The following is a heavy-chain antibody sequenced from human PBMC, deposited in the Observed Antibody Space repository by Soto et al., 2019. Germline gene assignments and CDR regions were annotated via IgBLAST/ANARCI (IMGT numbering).Heavy chain of an antibody. J-gene: IGHJ5*02. V-gene: IGHV3-9*01. CDR1: GFTFDDYA. Sequence: EVQLVESGGGLVQPGRSLRLSCAASGFTFDDYAMHWVRQVPGKGLEWISGISWDSGTLGYADSVKGRFIISRDDAKKSLFLQMNSLRGEDKALYYCAQGRYPTMARPLDQWGQGTLVTVSS. CDR3: AQGRYPTMARPLDQ. CDR2: ISWDSGTL. D-gene: IGHD1-1*01.